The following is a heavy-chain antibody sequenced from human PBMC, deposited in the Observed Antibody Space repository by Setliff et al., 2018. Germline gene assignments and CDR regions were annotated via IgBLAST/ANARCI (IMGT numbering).Heavy chain of an antibody. Sequence: ASVKVSCKASGYDFTDHYLHWLRQAPGQGPEWMGWMDPKNGDTTYAQKFQGRVTMTWDTSITTAYMELSRLRSDDTAVYYCARRGQVTMVRGVTAPASYYYYYMDVWGKGTTVTVSS. CDR1: GYDFTDHY. CDR3: ARRGQVTMVRGVTAPASYYYYYMDV. D-gene: IGHD3-10*01. V-gene: IGHV1-2*02. CDR2: MDPKNGDT. J-gene: IGHJ6*03.